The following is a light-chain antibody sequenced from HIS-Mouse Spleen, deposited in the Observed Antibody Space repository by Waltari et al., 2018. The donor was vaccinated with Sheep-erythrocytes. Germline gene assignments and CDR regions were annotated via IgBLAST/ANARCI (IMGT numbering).Light chain of an antibody. Sequence: QSALTQPASVSGSPGQSITISCTGTSSDVGSYNLVSWYQQHHGKAPKLMIYEGSKPPAGVSNRFSGSKSGNTASLTISGLQAEDEADYYCCSYAGSYNHVFATGTKVTVL. V-gene: IGLV2-14*02. CDR2: EGS. CDR3: CSYAGSYNHV. CDR1: SSDVGSYNL. J-gene: IGLJ1*01.